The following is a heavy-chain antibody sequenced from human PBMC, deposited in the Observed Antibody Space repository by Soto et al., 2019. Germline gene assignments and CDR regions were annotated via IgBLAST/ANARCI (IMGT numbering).Heavy chain of an antibody. D-gene: IGHD2-8*01. CDR2: INPKSGGT. J-gene: IGHJ6*02. CDR3: ARGHSADCSNGVCSFFYNHEMDV. Sequence: ASVKVSCKASGYSFTDYHIHWVRQAPGQGLEWLGRINPKSGGTSTAQKFQGWVTMTRDRSISTVYMELTRLRSDDTAVYFCARGHSADCSNGVCSFFYNHEMDVWGQGTTVTVSS. CDR1: GYSFTDYH. V-gene: IGHV1-2*04.